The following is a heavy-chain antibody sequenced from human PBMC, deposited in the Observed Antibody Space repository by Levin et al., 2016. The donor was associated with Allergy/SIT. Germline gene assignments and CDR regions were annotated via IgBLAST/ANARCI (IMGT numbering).Heavy chain of an antibody. J-gene: IGHJ4*02. Sequence: GESLKISCAASGFTFSNYAIHWVRQAPGKGLAWVANIKEDGNLKNYVDSVMGRFTISRDNAKNSVYLQMNSLRVDDTAVYYCARESWGPDYWGQGTLVTVAS. CDR3: ARESWGPDY. V-gene: IGHV3-7*01. CDR2: IKEDGNLK. CDR1: GFTFSNYA. D-gene: IGHD7-27*01.